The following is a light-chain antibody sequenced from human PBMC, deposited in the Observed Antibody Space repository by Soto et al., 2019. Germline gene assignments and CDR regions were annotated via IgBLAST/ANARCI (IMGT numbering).Light chain of an antibody. CDR3: QQYGSSPPWT. V-gene: IGKV3-20*01. CDR2: GAS. J-gene: IGKJ1*01. Sequence: EIVLPHSPGTLSLSPGERATLSCRASQSVSSSYLAWYQQKPGQAPRLLIYGASSRATGIPDRFSGSGSGTDFTLTISRLEPEDFAVYYCQQYGSSPPWTFGQGTKVDIK. CDR1: QSVSSSY.